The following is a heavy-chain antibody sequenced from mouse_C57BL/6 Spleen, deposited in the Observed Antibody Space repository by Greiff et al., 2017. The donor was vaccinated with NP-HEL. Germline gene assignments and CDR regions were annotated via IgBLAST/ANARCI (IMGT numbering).Heavy chain of an antibody. Sequence: QVQLQQSGAELARPGASVKLSCKASGYTFTSYGISWVKQRTGQGLEWIGEIYPRSGNTYYNEKFKGKATLTADKSSSTAYMELRSLTSEDSAVYFCARALDSSGPTSWFAYWGQGTLVTVSA. CDR1: GYTFTSYG. D-gene: IGHD3-2*02. J-gene: IGHJ3*01. CDR2: IYPRSGNT. CDR3: ARALDSSGPTSWFAY. V-gene: IGHV1-81*01.